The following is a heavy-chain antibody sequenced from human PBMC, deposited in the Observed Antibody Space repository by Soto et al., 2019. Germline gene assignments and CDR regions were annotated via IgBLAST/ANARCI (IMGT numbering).Heavy chain of an antibody. CDR1: GGSMSGYY. CDR3: ARSIAVPSSHIDH. J-gene: IGHJ4*02. Sequence: SETLSLTCRVSGGSMSGYYWSWIRQAPGKGLEWIGYVYYTGSTDYNPSLQSRVTISVDTSNKQFSLSLRLVTAADTAVYFCARSIAVPSSHIDHWGQGIRVTVSS. CDR2: VYYTGST. D-gene: IGHD6-6*01. V-gene: IGHV4-59*01.